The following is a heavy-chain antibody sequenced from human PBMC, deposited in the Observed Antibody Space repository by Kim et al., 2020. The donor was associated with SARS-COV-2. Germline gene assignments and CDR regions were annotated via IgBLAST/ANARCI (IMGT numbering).Heavy chain of an antibody. J-gene: IGHJ6*02. V-gene: IGHV4-34*01. CDR3: ARGSTEWYGYYYYGMDV. D-gene: IGHD3-3*01. Sequence: SETLSLTCAVYGGSFSGYYWSWIRQPPGKGLEWIGEINHSGSTNYNPSLKSRVTISVDTSKNQFSLKLSSVTAADTAVYYCARGSTEWYGYYYYGMDVWGQGTTVTVSS. CDR2: INHSGST. CDR1: GGSFSGYY.